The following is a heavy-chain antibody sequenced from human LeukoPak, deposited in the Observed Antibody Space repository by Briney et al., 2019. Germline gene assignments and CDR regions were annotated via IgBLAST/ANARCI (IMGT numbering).Heavy chain of an antibody. D-gene: IGHD5-12*01. Sequence: PGGSLRLSCAASGFAFSNAWMSWVRQAPGKGLEWVGRIKSKTDGGTADYAAPVKGRFTISRDDSKNTLYLQMNSLKTEDTAVYYCTTGGYGGQFDYWGQGTLVTVSS. CDR2: IKSKTDGGTA. CDR3: TTGGYGGQFDY. J-gene: IGHJ4*02. CDR1: GFAFSNAW. V-gene: IGHV3-15*01.